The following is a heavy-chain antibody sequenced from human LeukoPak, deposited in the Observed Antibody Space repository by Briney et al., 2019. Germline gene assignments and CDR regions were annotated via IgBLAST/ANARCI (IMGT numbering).Heavy chain of an antibody. J-gene: IGHJ4*02. CDR3: ARILTMIGNNPGGY. V-gene: IGHV1-8*01. D-gene: IGHD3-22*01. Sequence: GASVKVSCKASGYTFTSYDINWVRQATGQGLEWMGWMNPNSGNTGYAQKFQGRVTMTRNTSISTAYMELSSLRSEDTAVYYCARILTMIGNNPGGYWGQGTLVTVSS. CDR1: GYTFTSYD. CDR2: MNPNSGNT.